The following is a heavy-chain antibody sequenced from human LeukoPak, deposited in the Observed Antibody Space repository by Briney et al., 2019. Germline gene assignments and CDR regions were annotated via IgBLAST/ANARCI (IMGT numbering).Heavy chain of an antibody. Sequence: GGSLRLSCAASGFTFKNYAMNWVRQSPGQGLEWVSTISGDAVTSWYADSVKGRFTVSRDNSKNIVFLQMNNLRAEDTAVYYCAKDLAAAPGFDPWGQGTLVTVSS. CDR1: GFTFKNYA. D-gene: IGHD6-13*01. V-gene: IGHV3-23*01. CDR3: AKDLAAAPGFDP. CDR2: ISGDAVTS. J-gene: IGHJ5*02.